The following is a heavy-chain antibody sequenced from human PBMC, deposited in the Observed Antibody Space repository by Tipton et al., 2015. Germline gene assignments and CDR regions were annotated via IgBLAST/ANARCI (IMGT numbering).Heavy chain of an antibody. CDR3: ACQDYDSLTRDYQTVDY. V-gene: IGHV4-59*08. CDR1: GGSFSDYY. CDR2: IYYSGST. Sequence: TLSLTCTVSGGSFSDYYWSWIRQSPGEGLEWIGYIYYSGSTNYNPSLRSRVAMSMDTSKSQFSLKLTSVTAADTAVYYCACQDYDSLTRDYQTVDYWGQGTLVTVSS. D-gene: IGHD3-9*01. J-gene: IGHJ4*02.